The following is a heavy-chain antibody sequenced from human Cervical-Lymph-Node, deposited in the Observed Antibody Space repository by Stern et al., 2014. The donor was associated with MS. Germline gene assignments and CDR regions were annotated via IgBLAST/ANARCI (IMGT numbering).Heavy chain of an antibody. D-gene: IGHD2-2*01. CDR1: GGTFSSYV. V-gene: IGHV1-69*01. J-gene: IGHJ5*02. Sequence: VQLVESGAEVKKPGSSVKVSCKASGGTFSSYVISWVRQAPGQGLEWMGGIIPIFGAANYAQKVQGRVTITADESKSTAYMELSSLRSEDTAVYYCARARSCTSISCVNWFDPWGQGTLVTVSS. CDR2: IIPIFGAA. CDR3: ARARSCTSISCVNWFDP.